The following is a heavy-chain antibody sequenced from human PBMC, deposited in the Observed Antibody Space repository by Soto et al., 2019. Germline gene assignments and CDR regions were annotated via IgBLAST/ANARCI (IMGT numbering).Heavy chain of an antibody. Sequence: GGSLRLSCAASGFTFSSYAMSWVRQAPGKGLEWVSAISGSGGSTYYADSVKGRFTISRDNSKNTLYLQMNSLRAEDTAVYYCAKDRGMVVVVADAFDIWGQGTMVTVSS. V-gene: IGHV3-23*01. CDR3: AKDRGMVVVVADAFDI. CDR1: GFTFSSYA. J-gene: IGHJ3*02. D-gene: IGHD2-15*01. CDR2: ISGSGGST.